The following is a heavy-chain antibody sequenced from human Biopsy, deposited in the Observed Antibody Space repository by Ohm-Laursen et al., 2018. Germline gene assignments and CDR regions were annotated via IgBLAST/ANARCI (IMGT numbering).Heavy chain of an antibody. D-gene: IGHD3-16*01. Sequence: GSLRLSCSASGFTFSTYWMTWVRQAPGKGLEWVANIKRDGSQSNHADSVKGRFTISRDNTKNTLYLQMNSLRAADTAIYFCATELLPPGVGGPWLDSWGQGTPVTVSS. CDR1: GFTFSTYW. CDR2: IKRDGSQS. V-gene: IGHV3-7*04. J-gene: IGHJ5*01. CDR3: ATELLPPGVGGPWLDS.